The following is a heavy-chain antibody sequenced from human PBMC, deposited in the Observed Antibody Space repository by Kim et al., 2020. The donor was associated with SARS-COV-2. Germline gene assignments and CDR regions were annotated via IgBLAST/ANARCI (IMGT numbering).Heavy chain of an antibody. D-gene: IGHD3-10*01. CDR1: GYTFTSYA. Sequence: ASVKVSCKASGYTFTSYAMHWVRQAPGQRLEWMGWINAGNGNTKYSQKFQGRVTITRDTSASTAYMELSSLRSEDTAVYYCAREAGLLWFGELNNWFDPWGQGTLVTVSS. V-gene: IGHV1-3*01. J-gene: IGHJ5*02. CDR3: AREAGLLWFGELNNWFDP. CDR2: INAGNGNT.